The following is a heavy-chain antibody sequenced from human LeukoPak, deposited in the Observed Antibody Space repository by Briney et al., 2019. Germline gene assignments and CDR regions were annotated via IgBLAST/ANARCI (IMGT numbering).Heavy chain of an antibody. D-gene: IGHD5-24*01. CDR1: GYTFTSNY. CDR2: ISPSGGST. Sequence: ASVKVSCKAFGYTFTSNYMHWVRQAPGQGPEWMGVISPSGGSTTYAQKFQGRVTLTRDMSTSTDYLELSSLRSEDTAVYYCARESRRDGYNPSYFDYWGQGTLVTVSS. V-gene: IGHV1-46*01. CDR3: ARESRRDGYNPSYFDY. J-gene: IGHJ4*02.